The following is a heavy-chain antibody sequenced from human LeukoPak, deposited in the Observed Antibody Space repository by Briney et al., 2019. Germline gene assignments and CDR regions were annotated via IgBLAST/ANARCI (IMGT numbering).Heavy chain of an antibody. D-gene: IGHD6-19*01. CDR1: GYTFNKHG. CDR3: ARDPTNTSGRYAFFDY. CDR2: ISCYNGDT. J-gene: IGHJ4*02. Sequence: ASVKVSCKASGYTFNKHGISWVRQAPGQGLEWMGWISCYNGDTHYAQKFQGRVTMTTDTSTTTAYMELRSLRSDDTALYYCARDPTNTSGRYAFFDYGGREPWSPSPQ. V-gene: IGHV1-18*01.